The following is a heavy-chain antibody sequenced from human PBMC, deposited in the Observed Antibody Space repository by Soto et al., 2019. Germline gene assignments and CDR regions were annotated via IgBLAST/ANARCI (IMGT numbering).Heavy chain of an antibody. CDR1: GFTFSSYA. V-gene: IGHV3-23*01. Sequence: GGSLRLSCAASGFTFSSYAMSWVRQAPGKGLEWVSAISGSGGSTYYADSVKGRFTISRDNSKNTLYLQMNSLRAEDTAVYYCAKDRSSGSYFDWFDPWSQVTLVTVSS. D-gene: IGHD3-10*01. CDR2: ISGSGGST. CDR3: AKDRSSGSYFDWFDP. J-gene: IGHJ5*02.